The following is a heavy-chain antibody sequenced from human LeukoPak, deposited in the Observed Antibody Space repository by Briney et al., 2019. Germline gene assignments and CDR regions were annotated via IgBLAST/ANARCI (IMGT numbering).Heavy chain of an antibody. Sequence: GSSVRVSCKASGYTFDDEYIHWVRQAPGQRLEWVGWIDPKSDCTNYAQRFQGRVTMTRDTSITTAYLELSRLRSDDTAVYYCTRRVQKLVGTSWFDPWGQGTLVTVSS. CDR1: GYTFDDEY. V-gene: IGHV1-2*02. CDR2: IDPKSDCT. CDR3: TRRVQKLVGTSWFDP. J-gene: IGHJ5*02. D-gene: IGHD6-13*01.